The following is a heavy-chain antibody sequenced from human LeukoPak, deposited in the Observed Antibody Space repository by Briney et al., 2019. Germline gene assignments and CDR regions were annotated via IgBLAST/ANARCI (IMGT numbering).Heavy chain of an antibody. CDR2: INSNSADT. V-gene: IGHV1-2*02. J-gene: IGHJ1*01. Sequence: ASVKLSCKTSGYSFTDYYIHWVRHAPGQGLEWMGWINSNSADTNYAQNFQGRVTMTRDTSISTAYMELSRLRSDDTALYYCARIGISARGTNFHHWGQGTLVTVSS. D-gene: IGHD6-13*01. CDR1: GYSFTDYY. CDR3: ARIGISARGTNFHH.